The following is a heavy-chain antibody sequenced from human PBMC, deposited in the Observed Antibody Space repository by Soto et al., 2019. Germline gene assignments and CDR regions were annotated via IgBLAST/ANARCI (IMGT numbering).Heavy chain of an antibody. J-gene: IGHJ5*02. CDR1: GGTFSSYA. Sequence: SVKVSCKASGGTFSSYAISWVRQAPGQGLEWMGGIIPIFGTANYAQKFQGRVTITADESTSTAYMELSSLRSEDTAVYYCARDKHYDSSGYYWTWGQGTLVTVSS. CDR3: ARDKHYDSSGYYWT. CDR2: IIPIFGTA. V-gene: IGHV1-69*13. D-gene: IGHD3-22*01.